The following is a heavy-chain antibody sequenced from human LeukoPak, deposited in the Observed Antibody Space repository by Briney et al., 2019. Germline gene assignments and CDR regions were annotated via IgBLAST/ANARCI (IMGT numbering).Heavy chain of an antibody. CDR1: GGSISSYY. J-gene: IGHJ6*03. CDR3: ARDRAGRSGYSYGYRYYYMDV. Sequence: SETLSLTCTVSGGSISSYYWSWIRQPAGKGLEWIGRIYTSGSTNYNPSLKSRVTMSVDTSKNQFSLKLSSVTAADTAVYYCARDRAGRSGYSYGYRYYYMDVWGKGTTVTISS. D-gene: IGHD5-18*01. CDR2: IYTSGST. V-gene: IGHV4-4*07.